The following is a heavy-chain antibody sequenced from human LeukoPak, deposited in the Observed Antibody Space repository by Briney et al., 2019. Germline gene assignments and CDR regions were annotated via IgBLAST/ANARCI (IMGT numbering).Heavy chain of an antibody. V-gene: IGHV1-8*01. D-gene: IGHD3-10*01. CDR1: GYTFTSYD. CDR2: MNPNSGNA. Sequence: GASVKVSCKASGYTFTSYDINWVRQATGQGLEWMGWMNPNSGNAGYAQKFQGRVTMTRNTSISTAYMELGSLRSEDTAVYYCAREDYYGSGSYYDVDDSGYYYYYYMDVWGKGTTVTVSS. J-gene: IGHJ6*03. CDR3: AREDYYGSGSYYDVDDSGYYYYYYMDV.